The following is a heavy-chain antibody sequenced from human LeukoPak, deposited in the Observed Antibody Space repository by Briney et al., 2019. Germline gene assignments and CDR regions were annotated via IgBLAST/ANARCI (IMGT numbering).Heavy chain of an antibody. J-gene: IGHJ4*02. V-gene: IGHV3-23*01. CDR3: ARDQSSGWYVYYFDY. CDR1: GFTCSSYA. CDR2: LSGSGGTT. Sequence: GGSLRLSCAASGFTCSSYAMSWVRPAPGKGLEWVSDLSGSGGTTYYADSVKGRFTISRDNSKNTLYLQMNSLRAEDTAVYYCARDQSSGWYVYYFDYWGQGTLVTVSS. D-gene: IGHD6-19*01.